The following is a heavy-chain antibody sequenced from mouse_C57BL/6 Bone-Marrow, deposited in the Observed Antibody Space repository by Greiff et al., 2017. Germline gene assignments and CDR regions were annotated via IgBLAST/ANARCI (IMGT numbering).Heavy chain of an antibody. CDR1: EYEFPSHD. CDR2: INSDGGST. D-gene: IGHD2-5*01. CDR3: ARHETIVTTKDY. Sequence: EVKLVESGGGLVQPGESLKLSCESNEYEFPSHDMSWVRKTPEKRLELVAAINSDGGSTYYPDTMERRFIISRDNTKNTLYLQMISLRSEDTALYYCARHETIVTTKDYWGQGTTLTVSS. V-gene: IGHV5-2*01. J-gene: IGHJ2*01.